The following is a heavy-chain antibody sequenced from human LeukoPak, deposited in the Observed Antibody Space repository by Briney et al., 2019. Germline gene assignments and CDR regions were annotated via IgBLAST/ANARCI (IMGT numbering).Heavy chain of an antibody. D-gene: IGHD1-26*01. Sequence: GGSLRLSCAASGFTFSSYSMNWVRQAPGKGLEWVSSISSSSSYIYYADSVKGRFTISRDNAKNSLYLQMNSLRAEDTAVYYCARDPPFRSYYDLPDAFDIWGQGTMVTVSS. CDR2: ISSSSSYI. CDR3: ARDPPFRSYYDLPDAFDI. V-gene: IGHV3-21*01. J-gene: IGHJ3*02. CDR1: GFTFSSYS.